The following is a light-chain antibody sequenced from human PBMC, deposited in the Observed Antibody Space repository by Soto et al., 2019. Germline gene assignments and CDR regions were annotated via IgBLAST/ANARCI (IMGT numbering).Light chain of an antibody. CDR2: RAS. Sequence: EIVMTQSPATLSLSPGERATLSCRASQSINSNLAWYQQKPGQAPRLFMFRASSRATGIPARFSGSGSGTEFNLTISSLQSEDFAVYYCQQFDDSVTFGQGTRLDIK. CDR1: QSINSN. CDR3: QQFDDSVT. V-gene: IGKV3-15*01. J-gene: IGKJ5*01.